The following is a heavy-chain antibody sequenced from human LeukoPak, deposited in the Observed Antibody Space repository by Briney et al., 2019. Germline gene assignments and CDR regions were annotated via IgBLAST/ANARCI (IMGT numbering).Heavy chain of an antibody. CDR2: INPNNGGT. Sequence: GASVKVSCKASGYTFTNYHIHWVRQAPGQGLEWMGRINPNNGGTNYAQKFQGRVTMTRDMSMSTAYMELSRLRSVDTAVYYCAGEDNSSGYRPFDIWGQGTMVTVPS. CDR3: AGEDNSSGYRPFDI. D-gene: IGHD3-22*01. CDR1: GYTFTNYH. V-gene: IGHV1-2*06. J-gene: IGHJ3*02.